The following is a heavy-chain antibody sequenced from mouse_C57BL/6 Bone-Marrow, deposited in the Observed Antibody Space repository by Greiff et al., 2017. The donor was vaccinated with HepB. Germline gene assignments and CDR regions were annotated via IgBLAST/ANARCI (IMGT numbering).Heavy chain of an antibody. D-gene: IGHD3-2*02. CDR3: ARVDSGYVKDY. CDR1: GYTFTSYW. V-gene: IGHV1-64*01. Sequence: QVQLQQPGAELVKPGASVKLSCKASGYTFTSYWMHWVKQRPGQGLEWIGMIHPNSGITNYNEKFKSKATLTVDKSSSTAYMQLSSLTSEDSAVYYCARVDSGYVKDYWGQGTSVTVSS. J-gene: IGHJ4*01. CDR2: IHPNSGIT.